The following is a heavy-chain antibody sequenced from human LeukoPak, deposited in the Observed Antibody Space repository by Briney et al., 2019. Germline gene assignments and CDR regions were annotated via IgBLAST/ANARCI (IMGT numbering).Heavy chain of an antibody. CDR1: GDSVSSNSAA. V-gene: IGHV6-1*01. Sequence: SQTLSLTCAISGDSVSSNSAAWNWIRQSPSRGLEWLGRTYYRSKWYNDYAVSVKSRITINPDTSKNQFSLQLNSVTPEDTAVYYCARGVNYDFWSGYYPDLDYWGQGTLVTVSS. J-gene: IGHJ4*02. CDR3: ARGVNYDFWSGYYPDLDY. D-gene: IGHD3-3*01. CDR2: TYYRSKWYN.